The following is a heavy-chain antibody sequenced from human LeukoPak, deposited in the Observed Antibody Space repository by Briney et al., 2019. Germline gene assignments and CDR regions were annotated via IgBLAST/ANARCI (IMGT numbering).Heavy chain of an antibody. J-gene: IGHJ4*02. D-gene: IGHD6-13*01. V-gene: IGHV3-7*01. CDR1: GFTFSDYC. Sequence: GGSLRLSCAASGFTFSDYCMSWMRQAPGKGLEWVANIKYDGDEEYYVDSVKGRFTISRDNAKNSLYLQLSSLRVEDTAVYYCKSGGAAPGSFDNWGQGTLVTVSP. CDR3: KSGGAAPGSFDN. CDR2: IKYDGDEE.